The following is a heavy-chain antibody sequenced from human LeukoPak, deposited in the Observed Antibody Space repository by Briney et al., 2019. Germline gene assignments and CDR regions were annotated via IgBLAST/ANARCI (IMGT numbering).Heavy chain of an antibody. J-gene: IGHJ4*02. CDR2: INHSGST. V-gene: IGHV4-34*01. CDR1: GGSFSGYY. Sequence: TSETLSLTCAVYGGSFSGYYWSWIRQPPGKGLEWIGEINHSGSTNYNPSLKSRVTISVDTSKNQFSLKLSSVTAADTAVYYCARGPITIFGVVTVRKFDYWGQGTLVTVSS. D-gene: IGHD3-3*01. CDR3: ARGPITIFGVVTVRKFDY.